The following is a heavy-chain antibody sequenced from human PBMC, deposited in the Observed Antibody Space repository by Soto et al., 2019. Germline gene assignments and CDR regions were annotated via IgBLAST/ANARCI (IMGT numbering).Heavy chain of an antibody. J-gene: IGHJ4*02. V-gene: IGHV3-23*01. CDR1: GFTFSSYA. D-gene: IGHD3-3*01. CDR3: AKDRRTEDYDFWSGYLNDY. CDR2: ISGSGGST. Sequence: GGSLRLSCAASGFTFSSYAMSWVRQAPGKGLEWVSAISGSGGSTYYADSVKGRFTISRDNSKNTLYLQMNSLRAEDTAVYYCAKDRRTEDYDFWSGYLNDYWGQGTLVTVSS.